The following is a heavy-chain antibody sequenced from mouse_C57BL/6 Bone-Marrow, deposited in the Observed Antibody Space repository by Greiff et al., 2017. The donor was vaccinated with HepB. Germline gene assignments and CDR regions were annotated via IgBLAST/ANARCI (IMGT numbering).Heavy chain of an antibody. CDR1: GFSLSTSGMG. J-gene: IGHJ4*01. D-gene: IGHD2-4*01. V-gene: IGHV8-12*01. Sequence: QVTLKVCGPGILQSSQTLSLTCSFSGFSLSTSGMGVSWIRQPSGKGLEWLAHIYWDDDKRYNPSLKSRLTISKDTSRNQVFLKITSVDTADTATYYCARSTMIRRYYAMDYWGQGTSVTVSS. CDR3: ARSTMIRRYYAMDY. CDR2: IYWDDDK.